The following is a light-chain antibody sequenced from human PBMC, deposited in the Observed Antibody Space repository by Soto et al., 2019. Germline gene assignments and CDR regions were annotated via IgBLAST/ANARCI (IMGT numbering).Light chain of an antibody. CDR3: ISYTNRNTWV. V-gene: IGLV2-14*01. Sequence: QSALTQPASVSGSPGQSITISCTGTSSDIGGYNYVSWYQHHPGKAPRLVIYEVSHRPSGVSNRFSGSKSGNTASLTMSGLQAEDEADYYCISYTNRNTWVFGGGTKVTVL. J-gene: IGLJ3*02. CDR2: EVS. CDR1: SSDIGGYNY.